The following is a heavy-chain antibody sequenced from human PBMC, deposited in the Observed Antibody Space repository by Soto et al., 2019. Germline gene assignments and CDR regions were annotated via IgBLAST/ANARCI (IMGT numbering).Heavy chain of an antibody. CDR2: IYYSGST. CDR1: GGSISSSSYY. CDR3: ARLGCSGGSCYPLGYYYYYMDV. D-gene: IGHD2-15*01. Sequence: SATLSLTCTVSGGSISSSSYYWGWIRQPPGKGLEWIGSIYYSGSTYYNPSLKSRVTISVDTSKNQFSLNLSSVTAADTAVYYCARLGCSGGSCYPLGYYYYYMDVWGKGTTVTVSS. V-gene: IGHV4-39*01. J-gene: IGHJ6*03.